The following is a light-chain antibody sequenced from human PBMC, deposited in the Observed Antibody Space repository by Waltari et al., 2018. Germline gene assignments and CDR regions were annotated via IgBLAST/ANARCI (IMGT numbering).Light chain of an antibody. CDR2: EVN. V-gene: IGLV2-23*02. Sequence: QSALTQPAYVSGSPGQSIAISCTGTSRAVGKYNLVFWYQQYPGKAPKLLIYEVNRWPSGASNRFSGSKSGNTASLTISGLQAEDEAYYYCASYGDSDTWVFGGGTKLNVL. J-gene: IGLJ3*02. CDR3: ASYGDSDTWV. CDR1: SRAVGKYNL.